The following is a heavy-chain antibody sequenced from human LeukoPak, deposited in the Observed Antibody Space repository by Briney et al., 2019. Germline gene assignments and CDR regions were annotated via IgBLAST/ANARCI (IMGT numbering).Heavy chain of an antibody. CDR2: IYYSGST. Sequence: PSETLSLTCTVSGGSISSYYWSWIRQPPGKGLEWIAYIYYSGSTNYNPSLKSRVTISVDTSKNQFSLKLSSVTAADTAVYYCARANLLRYFDWSEDAGFDYWGQGTLVTVSS. J-gene: IGHJ4*02. V-gene: IGHV4-59*01. CDR1: GGSISSYY. CDR3: ARANLLRYFDWSEDAGFDY. D-gene: IGHD3-9*01.